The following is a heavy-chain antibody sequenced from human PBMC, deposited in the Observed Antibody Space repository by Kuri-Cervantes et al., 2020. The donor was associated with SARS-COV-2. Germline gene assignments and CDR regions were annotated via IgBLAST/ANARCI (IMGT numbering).Heavy chain of an antibody. CDR1: GFTFSSYA. CDR3: VRDGDHWNFDY. J-gene: IGHJ4*02. D-gene: IGHD1-1*01. CDR2: INPDGSYT. V-gene: IGHV3-74*01. Sequence: GESLKISCAASGFTFSSYAMSWVRQAPGKGLEWVSRINPDGSYTNNADSVKGRSTLSRDNAKNMLFLQMNSLRAEDTAVYYCVRDGDHWNFDYWGQGTLVTVSS.